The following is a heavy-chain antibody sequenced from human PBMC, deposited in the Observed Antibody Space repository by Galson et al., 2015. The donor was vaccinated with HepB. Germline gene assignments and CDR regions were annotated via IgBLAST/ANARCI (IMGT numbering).Heavy chain of an antibody. CDR1: GGTFSSYT. J-gene: IGHJ4*02. CDR2: IIPILGIA. D-gene: IGHD3-22*01. V-gene: IGHV1-69*02. CDR3: ASSHSSGYYQHFDY. Sequence: SVKVSCKASGGTFSSYTISWVRQAPGQGLEWMGRIIPILGIANYAQKFQGRVTITADKSTSTAYMELSSLRSEDTAVYYCASSHSSGYYQHFDYWGQETLVTVSS.